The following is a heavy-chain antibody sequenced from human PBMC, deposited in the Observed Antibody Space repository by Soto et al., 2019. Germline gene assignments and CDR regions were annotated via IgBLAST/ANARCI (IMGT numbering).Heavy chain of an antibody. J-gene: IGHJ6*02. V-gene: IGHV3-15*01. CDR2: IKSKTDGGTT. Sequence: GGSLRLSCAASGFTFSNAWMRWVRQAPGKGLEWVGRIKSKTDGGTTDYAAPVKGRFTISRDDSKNTLYLQMNSLKTEDTAVYYCTTVPLSPRGKVGSGSYYTWYYGMDVWGQGTTVTVSS. CDR1: GFTFSNAW. D-gene: IGHD3-10*01. CDR3: TTVPLSPRGKVGSGSYYTWYYGMDV.